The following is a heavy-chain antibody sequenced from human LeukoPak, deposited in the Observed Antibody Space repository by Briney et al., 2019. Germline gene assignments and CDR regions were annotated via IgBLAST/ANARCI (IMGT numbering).Heavy chain of an antibody. CDR2: ISSSSSYI. CDR1: GFTFNNAW. D-gene: IGHD5-18*01. V-gene: IGHV3-21*01. Sequence: GGSLRLSCAASGFTFNNAWMSWVRQAPGKGLEWVSSISSSSSYIYYADSVKGRFTISRDNAKNSLYLQMNSLRAEDTAVYYCARDGGYSYGFRGFGFYFDYWGQGTLVTVSS. J-gene: IGHJ4*02. CDR3: ARDGGYSYGFRGFGFYFDY.